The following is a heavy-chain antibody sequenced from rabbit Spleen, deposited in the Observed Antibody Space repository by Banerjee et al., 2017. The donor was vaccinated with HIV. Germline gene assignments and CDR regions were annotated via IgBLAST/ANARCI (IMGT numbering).Heavy chain of an antibody. Sequence: QEQLVESGGGLVQPGGSLKLSCTASGFSFSNKAVMCWVRQAPGKGLEWIACINAVTGKAVYASWAKGRFTFSKTSSTTVTLQMTSLTAADTATYFCARDLVVAIGWNFNLWGPGTLVTVS. CDR3: ARDLVVAIGWNFNL. CDR1: GFSFSNKAV. D-gene: IGHD3-3*01. CDR2: INAVTGKA. V-gene: IGHV1S45*01. J-gene: IGHJ4*01.